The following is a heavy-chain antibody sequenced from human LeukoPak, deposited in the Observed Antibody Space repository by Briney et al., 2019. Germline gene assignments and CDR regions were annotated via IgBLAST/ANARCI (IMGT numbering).Heavy chain of an antibody. CDR1: GYTFTGYY. Sequence: ASVKVSCKASGYTFTGYYMHWVRQAPGQGLEWMGWINPNSGGTNYAQKFQGRVTMTRDTSNSTAYMELSRLRSDDTAVYYCARGRFLEWLPEFVWFDPWGQGTLVTVSS. CDR2: INPNSGGT. D-gene: IGHD3-3*01. V-gene: IGHV1-2*02. CDR3: ARGRFLEWLPEFVWFDP. J-gene: IGHJ5*02.